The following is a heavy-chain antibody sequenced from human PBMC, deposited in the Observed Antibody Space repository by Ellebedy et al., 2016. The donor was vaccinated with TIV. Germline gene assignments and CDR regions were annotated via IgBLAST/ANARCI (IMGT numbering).Heavy chain of an antibody. CDR3: ARAGDQSAARVSVWFDP. Sequence: PGGSLRLSCAASEFTFSDYHMSWIRQAPGKGLEWVSYISSSSSSTNYADSVKGRFTISRDNAKNSLYLQMNSLRDEDTAVYYCARAGDQSAARVSVWFDPWGQGTLVTVSS. J-gene: IGHJ5*02. CDR2: ISSSSSST. V-gene: IGHV3-11*06. CDR1: EFTFSDYH. D-gene: IGHD6-13*01.